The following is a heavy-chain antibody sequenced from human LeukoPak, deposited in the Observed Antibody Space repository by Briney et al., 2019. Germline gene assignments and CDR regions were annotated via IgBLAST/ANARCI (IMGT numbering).Heavy chain of an antibody. D-gene: IGHD3-16*01. J-gene: IGHJ4*02. CDR2: IKSKTDGGTT. Sequence: PGGSLRLSCVGSGFTFTTYWMSWVRQAPGKGLEWVGRIKSKTDGGTTDYTAPVKGRFTISRDDSKNTLYLQMNSLKTEDTAVYYCTTRFLGEFATGGLSRTYYFDYWGQGTLVTVSS. CDR1: GFTFTTYW. CDR3: TTRFLGEFATGGLSRTYYFDY. V-gene: IGHV3-15*01.